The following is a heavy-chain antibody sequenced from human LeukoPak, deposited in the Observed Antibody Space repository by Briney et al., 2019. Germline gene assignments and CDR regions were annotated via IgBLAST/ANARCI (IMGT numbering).Heavy chain of an antibody. CDR1: GGSISSSSYY. J-gene: IGHJ6*03. CDR2: IYYSGST. D-gene: IGHD6-6*01. Sequence: SETLSLTCTVSGGSISSSSYYWGWLRQPPGKGLEWIGSIYYSGSTYYNPSLKSRVTISVDTSKNQFSLKLSSVTAADTAVYYCARGDLRIAARRSYYYYYMDVWGKGTTVTVSS. V-gene: IGHV4-39*01. CDR3: ARGDLRIAARRSYYYYYMDV.